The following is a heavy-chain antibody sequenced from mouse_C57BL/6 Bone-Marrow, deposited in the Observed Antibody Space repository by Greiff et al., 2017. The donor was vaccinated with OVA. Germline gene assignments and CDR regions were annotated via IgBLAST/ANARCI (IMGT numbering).Heavy chain of an antibody. CDR1: GYAFTNYL. V-gene: IGHV1-54*01. CDR2: INPGSGGT. Sequence: QVQLKESGAELVRPGTSVKVSCKASGYAFTNYLIEWVKQRPGQGLEWIGVINPGSGGTNYNEKFKGKATLTADKSSSTAYMQLSSLTSEDSAVYFCARSDYYYGSSYDWYFDVWGTGTTVTVSS. J-gene: IGHJ1*03. D-gene: IGHD1-1*01. CDR3: ARSDYYYGSSYDWYFDV.